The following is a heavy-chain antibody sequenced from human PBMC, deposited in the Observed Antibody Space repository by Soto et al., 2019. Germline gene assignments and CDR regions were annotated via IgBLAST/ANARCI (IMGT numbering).Heavy chain of an antibody. CDR2: IYDAGTT. D-gene: IGHD3-3*01. CDR1: GASVSRIGFH. V-gene: IGHV4-39*01. CDR3: ARGGTAYYDFWNNPRGDWLDL. Sequence: SETLSLTCAVSGASVSRIGFHWGWIRQPPGQGLEWIGSIYDAGTTFYNPSLKSRVTISADTSKNHFSLRLSSVTAADTAVYYCARGGTAYYDFWNNPRGDWLDLWGQGTLVTVSS. J-gene: IGHJ5*02.